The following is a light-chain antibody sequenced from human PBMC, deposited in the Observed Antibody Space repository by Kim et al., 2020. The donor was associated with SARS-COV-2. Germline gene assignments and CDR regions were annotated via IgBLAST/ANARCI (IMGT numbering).Light chain of an antibody. V-gene: IGLV3-19*01. CDR1: SLRTNH. CDR3: IPTERPTKQYV. CDR2: EEN. J-gene: IGLJ1*01. Sequence: LGKTVRSSCQGDSLRTNHASGYQHKAGQATRLVIYEENNRPSGIPDRFSGSSTGNTASLDRTGAQVEDEADHHSIPTERPTKQYVSGTRTKLTVL.